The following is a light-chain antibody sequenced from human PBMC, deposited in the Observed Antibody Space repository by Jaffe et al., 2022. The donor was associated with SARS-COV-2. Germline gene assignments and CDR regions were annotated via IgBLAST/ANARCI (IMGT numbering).Light chain of an antibody. CDR2: DND. Sequence: QSVLTQPPSVSATPGQKVTVSCSGSSSNIGNNYVAWYQQFPGAAPRLLVYDNDKRPSGIPGRFSGSKSGTSATLDITGLQPGDEADYHCGAWDSSLNIYVFGTGTTVTVL. J-gene: IGLJ1*01. CDR3: GAWDSSLNIYV. V-gene: IGLV1-51*01. CDR1: SSNIGNNY.